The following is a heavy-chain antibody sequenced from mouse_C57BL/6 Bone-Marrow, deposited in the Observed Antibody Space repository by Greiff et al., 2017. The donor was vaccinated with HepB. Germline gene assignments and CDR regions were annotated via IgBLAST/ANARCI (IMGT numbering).Heavy chain of an antibody. CDR3: ARSYDGYYDFYYAMDY. CDR2: IDPEDGET. D-gene: IGHD2-3*01. J-gene: IGHJ4*01. V-gene: IGHV14-2*01. CDR1: GFNIKDYY. Sequence: DVQLQESGAELVKPGASVKLSCTASGFNIKDYYMHWVKQRTEQGLEWIGRIDPEDGETKYAPKFQGKATITADTSSNTAYLQLSSLTSEDTAVYYCARSYDGYYDFYYAMDYWGQGTSVTVSS.